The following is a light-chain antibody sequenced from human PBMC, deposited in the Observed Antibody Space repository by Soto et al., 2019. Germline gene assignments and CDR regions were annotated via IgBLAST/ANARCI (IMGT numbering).Light chain of an antibody. CDR3: QQYGSSPFT. CDR1: QSVTINY. CDR2: GVS. V-gene: IGKV3-20*01. J-gene: IGKJ3*01. Sequence: ENVLTQSPGTLSLSPGERATLSCRASQSVTINYLAWYQQKPGQAPRLLIYGVSTRATGSPDRCSGSGSGTDFTLTISRLEPEDFAVYYCQQYGSSPFTFGPGTKVDIK.